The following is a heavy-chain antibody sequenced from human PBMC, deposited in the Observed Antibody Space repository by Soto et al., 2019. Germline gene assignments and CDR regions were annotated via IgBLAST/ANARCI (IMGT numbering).Heavy chain of an antibody. Sequence: GGSLRLSCAASGFIFRSYTMHWVRQAPGKGLEWLGVITYDGSNQYYADSVKGRFTISRDNSRDMLYLQMNSLRPDDTALYYCVRAPSGSYPEFDYWGQGTLVTVSS. CDR2: ITYDGSNQ. J-gene: IGHJ4*02. CDR1: GFIFRSYT. CDR3: VRAPSGSYPEFDY. V-gene: IGHV3-30-3*01. D-gene: IGHD1-26*01.